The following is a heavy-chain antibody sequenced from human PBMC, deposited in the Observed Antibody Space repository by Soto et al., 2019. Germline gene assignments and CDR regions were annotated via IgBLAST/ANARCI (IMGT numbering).Heavy chain of an antibody. D-gene: IGHD3-22*01. Sequence: GESLKISCKGSGYSFSNYWIGWVRQMPGKGLEWMGIIYPGDSDIRYSPSFQGQVTISADKSISTAFLQWSSLRASDTAMYYCSRQRLHYDSSGYDSYWGQGTLVTVSS. V-gene: IGHV5-51*01. CDR2: IYPGDSDI. CDR3: SRQRLHYDSSGYDSY. CDR1: GYSFSNYW. J-gene: IGHJ4*02.